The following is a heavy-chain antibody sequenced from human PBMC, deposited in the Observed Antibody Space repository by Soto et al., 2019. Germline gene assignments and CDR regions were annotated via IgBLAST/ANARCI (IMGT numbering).Heavy chain of an antibody. J-gene: IGHJ5*02. D-gene: IGHD2-8*01. CDR2: IYYSGST. V-gene: IGHV4-59*01. CDR1: GGSISRYY. CDR3: ARESAVSGDWFDP. Sequence: QVQLQESGPGLVKPSETLSLTCTVSGGSISRYYWSWIRQPPGKGLEWIGYIYYSGSTNYNPSLKSRVTISVDTSKHQFSLKLSSVTAADTAVYYCARESAVSGDWFDPWGQGTLVTVSS.